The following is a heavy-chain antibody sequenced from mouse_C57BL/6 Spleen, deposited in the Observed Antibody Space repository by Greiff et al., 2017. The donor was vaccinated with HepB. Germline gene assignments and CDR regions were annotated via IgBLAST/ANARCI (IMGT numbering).Heavy chain of an antibody. CDR2: ISSGGSYT. V-gene: IGHV5-6*01. D-gene: IGHD1-1*01. Sequence: EVQVVESGGDLVKPGGSLKLSCAASGFTFSSYGMSWVRQTPDKRLEWVATISSGGSYTYYPDSVKGRFTISRDNAKNTLYLQMSSLKSEDTAMYYCARVITRDWYFEVWGTGTTVTVSS. J-gene: IGHJ1*03. CDR3: ARVITRDWYFEV. CDR1: GFTFSSYG.